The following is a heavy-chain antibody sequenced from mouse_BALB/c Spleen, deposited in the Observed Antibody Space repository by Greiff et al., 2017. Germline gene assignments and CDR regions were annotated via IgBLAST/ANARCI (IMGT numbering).Heavy chain of an antibody. D-gene: IGHD1-2*01. J-gene: IGHJ1*01. CDR1: GYTFTSYV. CDR2: INPYNDGT. V-gene: IGHV1-14*01. Sequence: VQLQQPGPELVKPGASVKMSCKASGYTFTSYVMHWVKQKPGQGLEWIGYINPYNDGTKYNEKFKGKATLTSDKSSSTAYMELSSLTSEDSAVYYCARDYGTPYWYFDVWGAGTTVTVSS. CDR3: ARDYGTPYWYFDV.